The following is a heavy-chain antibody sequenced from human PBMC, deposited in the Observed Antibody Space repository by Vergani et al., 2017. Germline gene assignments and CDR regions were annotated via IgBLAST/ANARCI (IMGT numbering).Heavy chain of an antibody. CDR2: IIPIFGTT. J-gene: IGHJ5*02. CDR3: GGVGGASPSVSTASGAQKVQVRVTGPANESTVAAYMELSSLRSDDTAVDDCARDNSVAGWAAAYNGWFDP. CDR1: GGTFSSYA. D-gene: IGHD2/OR15-2a*01. Sequence: QVQLVQSGAEVKKPGSSVKVSCTASGGTFSSYAISWVRQAPGKGLEWIGAIIPIFGTTYYAQKFQGRVTITADESKSTAYMEMSSLRAEDTAVYCCGGVGGASPSVSTASGAQKVQVRVTGPANESTVAAYMELSSLRSDDTAVDDCARDNSVAGWAAAYNGWFDPWGQGTLVTVSS. V-gene: IGHV1-69*01.